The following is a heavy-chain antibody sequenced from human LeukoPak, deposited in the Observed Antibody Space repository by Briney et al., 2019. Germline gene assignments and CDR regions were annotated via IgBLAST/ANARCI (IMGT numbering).Heavy chain of an antibody. D-gene: IGHD3-3*01. CDR2: ISYDGSNK. Sequence: PGGSLRLSCTASEFTFTTSWMHWVRQAPGKGLEWVAVISYDGSNKYYADSVKGRFTISRDNSKNTLYLQMNSLRAEDTAVYYCAETYYDFWSGLEYFQHWGQGTLVTVSS. CDR3: AETYYDFWSGLEYFQH. CDR1: EFTFTTSW. J-gene: IGHJ1*01. V-gene: IGHV3-30*18.